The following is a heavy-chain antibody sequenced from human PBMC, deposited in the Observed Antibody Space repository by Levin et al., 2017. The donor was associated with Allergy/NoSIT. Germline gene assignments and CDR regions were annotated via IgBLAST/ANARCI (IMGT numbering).Heavy chain of an antibody. Sequence: SCAASGFTFSSYWMSWVRQAPGKGLEWVANIKEDGSEKYYVDSVTGRFTISRDNAKNSLYLQMNSLRAEDTAVYYCASEYGRGFDYWGQGTLVTVSS. D-gene: IGHD4-17*01. CDR3: ASEYGRGFDY. J-gene: IGHJ4*02. V-gene: IGHV3-7*01. CDR2: IKEDGSEK. CDR1: GFTFSSYW.